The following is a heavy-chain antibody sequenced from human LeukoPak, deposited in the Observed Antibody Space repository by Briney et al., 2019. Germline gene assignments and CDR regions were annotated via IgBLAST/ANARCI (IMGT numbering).Heavy chain of an antibody. CDR3: ARASHYYDSSGPNLGY. CDR2: IIPILGIA. D-gene: IGHD3-22*01. CDR1: GGTFSSCT. J-gene: IGHJ4*02. V-gene: IGHV1-69*02. Sequence: ASVKVSCKASGGTFSSCTISWVRQGPGQGLEWMGRIIPILGIANYAQKFQGRVPITADKSTSTAYMELSSLRSEDTAVYYCARASHYYDSSGPNLGYWGQGTLVTVSS.